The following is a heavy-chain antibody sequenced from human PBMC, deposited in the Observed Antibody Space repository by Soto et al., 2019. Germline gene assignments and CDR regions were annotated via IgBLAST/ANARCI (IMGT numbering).Heavy chain of an antibody. CDR2: ISSSSSYI. V-gene: IGHV3-21*01. J-gene: IGHJ4*02. CDR3: ASDLNWNSIPKKDY. D-gene: IGHD1-7*01. Sequence: GGSLRLSCAASGFTFSSYSMNWVRQAPGKGLEWVSSISSSSSYIYYADSVKGRFTISRDNAKNSLYLQMNNLRAEDTAVYYCASDLNWNSIPKKDYWGQGTLVTVSS. CDR1: GFTFSSYS.